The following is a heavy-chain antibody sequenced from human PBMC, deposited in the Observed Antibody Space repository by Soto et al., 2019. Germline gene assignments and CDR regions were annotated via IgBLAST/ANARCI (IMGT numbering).Heavy chain of an antibody. D-gene: IGHD5-12*01. CDR1: GFTFSRYG. J-gene: IGHJ4*02. V-gene: IGHV3-30*18. CDR3: AKDLEMATSEHFDY. CDR2: ISHDGTKK. Sequence: QVQLLESGGGVVQPGTSLRLSCAASGFTFSRYGMHWVRQAPGQGLEWVAVISHDGTKKYYGDSVKGRFTISRHNSKNTLYLQLNSLRAEDTAVYYCAKDLEMATSEHFDYWGQGTLVTVFS.